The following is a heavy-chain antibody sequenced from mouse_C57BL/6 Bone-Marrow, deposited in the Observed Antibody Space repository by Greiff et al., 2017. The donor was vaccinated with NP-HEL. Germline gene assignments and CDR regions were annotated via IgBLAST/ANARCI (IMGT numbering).Heavy chain of an antibody. J-gene: IGHJ4*01. CDR2: IRLKSDNYAT. D-gene: IGHD1-2*01. Sequence: EVQLVESGGGLVQPGGSMKLSCVASGFTFSNYWMNWVRQSPEKGLEWVAQIRLKSDNYATHYAESVKGRFTISRDDSKSSVYLQMNNLRAEDTGIYYCTNYYGRGAVDYWGQGTSVTVSS. CDR3: TNYYGRGAVDY. V-gene: IGHV6-3*01. CDR1: GFTFSNYW.